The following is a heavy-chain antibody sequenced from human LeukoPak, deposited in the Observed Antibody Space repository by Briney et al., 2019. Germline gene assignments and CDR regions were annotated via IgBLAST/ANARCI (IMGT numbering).Heavy chain of an antibody. CDR1: GGSISSGSYY. D-gene: IGHD3-10*01. CDR3: AREPRGEDAFDI. Sequence: PSQTLSLTCTVSGGSISSGSYYWSWIRQPAGKGLEWIGRIYTSGSTNYNPSLKSRVTISVDTSKNQFSLKLSSATAADTAVYYCAREPRGEDAFDIWGQGTMVTVSS. J-gene: IGHJ3*02. V-gene: IGHV4-61*02. CDR2: IYTSGST.